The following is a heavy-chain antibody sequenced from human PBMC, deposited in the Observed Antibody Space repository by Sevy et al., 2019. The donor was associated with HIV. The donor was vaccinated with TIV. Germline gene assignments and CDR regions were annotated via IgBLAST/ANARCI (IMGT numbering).Heavy chain of an antibody. J-gene: IGHJ1*01. D-gene: IGHD5-12*01. CDR3: ARGPRDGYNYFDEYFQH. V-gene: IGHV1-69*06. Sequence: ASVKVSCKASGGTFSSYAMSWVRQAPGQGLEWMGGIIPIFGTANYAQKFQGRVTITADKSTSTAYMELSSLRSEDTAVYYCARGPRDGYNYFDEYFQHWGQGTLVTVSS. CDR2: IIPIFGTA. CDR1: GGTFSSYA.